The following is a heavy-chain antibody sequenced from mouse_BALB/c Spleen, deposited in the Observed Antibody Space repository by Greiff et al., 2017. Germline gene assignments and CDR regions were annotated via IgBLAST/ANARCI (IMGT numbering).Heavy chain of an antibody. J-gene: IGHJ2*01. CDR1: GFTFSSYT. Sequence: EVKVEESGGGLVQPGGSLKLSCAASGFTFSSYTMSWVRQTPEKRLEWVAYISNGGGSTYYPDTVKGRFTISRDNAKNTLYLQMSSLKSEDTAMYYCARHYYGSSPYFDYWGQGTTLTVSS. CDR3: ARHYYGSSPYFDY. CDR2: ISNGGGST. D-gene: IGHD1-1*01. V-gene: IGHV5-12-2*01.